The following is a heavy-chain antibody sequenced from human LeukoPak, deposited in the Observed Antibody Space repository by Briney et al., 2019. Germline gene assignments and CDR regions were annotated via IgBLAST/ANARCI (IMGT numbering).Heavy chain of an antibody. CDR2: MDTNTGNT. CDR3: VRPPRTSDWYLNYFDP. CDR1: GYTFVYYD. J-gene: IGHJ5*02. V-gene: IGHV1-8*01. D-gene: IGHD6-19*01. Sequence: GASVKVSCKASGYTFVYYDINWVRQATGQGLERMGWMDTNTGNTAYAQKFQGRVTMTRDTSISTAYMELSSLTFDDTAVYYCVRPPRTSDWYLNYFDPWGQGTLVTVSS.